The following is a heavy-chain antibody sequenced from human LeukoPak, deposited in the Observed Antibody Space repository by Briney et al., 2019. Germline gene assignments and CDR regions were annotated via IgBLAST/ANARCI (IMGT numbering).Heavy chain of an antibody. Sequence: GESLKISCQVSGYSFTSYWIAWVRQMPGKGLEWMGIIYPGDSDSRYSPSFQGQVTISADKSISTTYLQWSSLKASDTAMYYCARALYYYDNSGPHWDDAFDIWGQGTMVTVSS. D-gene: IGHD3-22*01. CDR3: ARALYYYDNSGPHWDDAFDI. J-gene: IGHJ3*02. V-gene: IGHV5-51*01. CDR2: IYPGDSDS. CDR1: GYSFTSYW.